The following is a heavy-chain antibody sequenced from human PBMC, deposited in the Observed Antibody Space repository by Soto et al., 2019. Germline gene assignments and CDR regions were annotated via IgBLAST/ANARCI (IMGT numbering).Heavy chain of an antibody. V-gene: IGHV1-18*01. D-gene: IGHD3-10*01. CDR3: TREGSAPYYYYGMDA. J-gene: IGHJ6*02. CDR1: GYTFTSYG. CDR2: ISAYNGNT. Sequence: ASVKVSCKASGYTFTSYGISWVRQAPGQGLEWMGWISAYNGNTNYAQNLQGRVFMTADTSTNTAYMELRSLRSDDTAIYYCTREGSAPYYYYGMDAWGQGTTGTVSS.